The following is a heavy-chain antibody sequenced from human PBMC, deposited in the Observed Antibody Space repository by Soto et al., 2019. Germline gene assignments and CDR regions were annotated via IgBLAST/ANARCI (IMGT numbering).Heavy chain of an antibody. J-gene: IGHJ6*02. D-gene: IGHD5-18*01. CDR1: GYTFTSYY. CDR3: ARDGIQLWDYYYYGMDV. CDR2: INPSGGST. V-gene: IGHV1-46*03. Sequence: ASVKVSCKASGYTFTSYYMHWVRQAPGQGLEWMGIINPSGGSTSYAQKFQGRVTMTRDTPTSTVYMELSSLTSEGTAVYSSARDGIQLWDYYYYGMDVWGQGTTVTVSS.